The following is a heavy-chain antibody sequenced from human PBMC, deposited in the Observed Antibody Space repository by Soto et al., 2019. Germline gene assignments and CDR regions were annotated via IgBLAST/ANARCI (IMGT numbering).Heavy chain of an antibody. Sequence: QVQLQESGPGLVKPSETLSLTCTVSGGSVSSGSYYWSWIRQPPGKGLEWIGYIYYSGSTNYNPSLQSRVTISVDTSKNQFSLKLSSVTAADTAVYYCARPYSSSWYGAFDIWGQGTMVTVSS. CDR3: ARPYSSSWYGAFDI. J-gene: IGHJ3*02. CDR2: IYYSGST. CDR1: GGSVSSGSYY. V-gene: IGHV4-61*01. D-gene: IGHD6-13*01.